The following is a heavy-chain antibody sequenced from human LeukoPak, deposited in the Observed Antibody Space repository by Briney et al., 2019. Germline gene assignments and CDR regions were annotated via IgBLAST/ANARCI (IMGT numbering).Heavy chain of an antibody. CDR2: INYGGDI. J-gene: IGHJ6*03. CDR3: ARGLGWKVTPMGLFYMDV. D-gene: IGHD6-19*01. V-gene: IGHV4-34*01. CDR1: GGSFSGYD. Sequence: WETLSLTCGVDGGSFSGYDWSWVRQPPGKGLEWIGEINYGGDINYNPSLKSRVTISVDTSKNQFSLKVRSVTAADTAVYYCARGLGWKVTPMGLFYMDVWGEGATVTVSS.